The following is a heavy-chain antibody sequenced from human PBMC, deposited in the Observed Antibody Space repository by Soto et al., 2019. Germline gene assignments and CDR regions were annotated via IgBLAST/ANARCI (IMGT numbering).Heavy chain of an antibody. CDR1: GGTFRSNA. V-gene: IGHV1-69*01. Sequence: QVQLVQSGTEVKKPGSSVKVSCKASGGTFRSNAISWVRQAPGQGLEWMGGVIPIFGTTNYAQKFQGRVTITADESASTAYMELSSLRSDDTAVYYCASLTSFYYGSGYGMDVWGQGTTVTVSS. CDR3: ASLTSFYYGSGYGMDV. D-gene: IGHD3-10*01. CDR2: VIPIFGTT. J-gene: IGHJ6*02.